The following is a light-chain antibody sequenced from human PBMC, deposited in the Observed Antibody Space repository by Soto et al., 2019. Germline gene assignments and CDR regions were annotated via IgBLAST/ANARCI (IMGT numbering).Light chain of an antibody. CDR1: SSDIGRYNY. CDR2: DVT. V-gene: IGLV2-14*03. Sequence: ALTQPASVSGSPGQSITISCTGTSSDIGRYNYVSWYQQHPGKAPKLMIYDVTNRPSGVSSRFSGSKSGNTASLTISGLQAEDEADYYCMSPTTRVTWVFGGGTKLTVL. J-gene: IGLJ3*02. CDR3: MSPTTRVTWV.